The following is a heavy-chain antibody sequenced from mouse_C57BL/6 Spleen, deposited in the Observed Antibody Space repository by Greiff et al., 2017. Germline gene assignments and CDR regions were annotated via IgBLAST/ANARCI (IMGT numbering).Heavy chain of an antibody. CDR2: IYPSDSET. Sequence: VQLQQPGAELVRPGSSVKLSCKASGYTFTSYWMDWVKQRPGQGLEWIGNIYPSDSETHYNQKFKDKATLTVDKSSSTAYMQLSSLTSEDSAVYYCARVRDYSNSYYFDYWGQGTTLTVSS. V-gene: IGHV1-61*01. D-gene: IGHD2-5*01. J-gene: IGHJ2*01. CDR3: ARVRDYSNSYYFDY. CDR1: GYTFTSYW.